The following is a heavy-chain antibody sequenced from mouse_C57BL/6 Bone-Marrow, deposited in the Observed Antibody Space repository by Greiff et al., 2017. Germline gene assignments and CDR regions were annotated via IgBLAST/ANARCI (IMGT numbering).Heavy chain of an antibody. CDR2: IYPSDSET. Sequence: QVQLKQPGAELVRPGSSVKLSCKASGYTFTSYWMDWVKQRPGQGLEWIGNIYPSDSETHYNQKFKDKATLTVDKSSSTAYMQLSSLTSEDSAVYYCASLLGREYFDYWGQGTTLTVSS. J-gene: IGHJ2*01. CDR1: GYTFTSYW. D-gene: IGHD4-1*01. V-gene: IGHV1-61*01. CDR3: ASLLGREYFDY.